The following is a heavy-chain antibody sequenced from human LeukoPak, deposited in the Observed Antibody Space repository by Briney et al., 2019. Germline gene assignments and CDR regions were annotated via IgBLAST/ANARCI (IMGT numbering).Heavy chain of an antibody. CDR3: ATMRGQLSGYYYYYMDV. Sequence: PSETLSLTCTVSSDSAYWTWIRQPAGRGLGWIGLISTTGSTKYHPSLRSRVTVSVYTSKNQFSLNLRSVTAADTAVYYCATMRGQLSGYYYYYMDVWGKGTTVTVSS. CDR1: SDSAY. J-gene: IGHJ6*03. CDR2: ISTTGST. D-gene: IGHD1-1*01. V-gene: IGHV4-4*07.